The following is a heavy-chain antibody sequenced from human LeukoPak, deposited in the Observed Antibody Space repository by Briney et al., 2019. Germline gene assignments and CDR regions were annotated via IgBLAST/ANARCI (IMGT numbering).Heavy chain of an antibody. CDR1: GFTFSSYS. V-gene: IGHV3-23*01. D-gene: IGHD3-10*01. J-gene: IGHJ4*02. CDR3: AKDLVRGSGSYYTPFDY. CDR2: ISGSGGST. Sequence: GGSLRLSCAASGFTFSSYSMNWVRQAPGKGLEWVSAISGSGGSTYYADSVKGRFTISRDNSKNTLYLQMNSLRAEDTAVYYCAKDLVRGSGSYYTPFDYWGQGTLVTVSS.